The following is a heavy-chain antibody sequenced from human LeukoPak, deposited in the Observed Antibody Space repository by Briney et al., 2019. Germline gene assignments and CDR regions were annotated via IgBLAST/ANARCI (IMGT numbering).Heavy chain of an antibody. CDR1: GFTFSSYS. Sequence: GGSLRLSCAASGFTFSSYSMNWVRQAPGKGLEWVSSISSSSSYIYYADSVKGRFTISRDNAKNSLSLQMNSLRAEDTAVYYCARDGVQVRSDYYGMDVWGQGTTVTVSS. CDR2: ISSSSSYI. CDR3: ARDGVQVRSDYYGMDV. J-gene: IGHJ6*02. V-gene: IGHV3-21*01.